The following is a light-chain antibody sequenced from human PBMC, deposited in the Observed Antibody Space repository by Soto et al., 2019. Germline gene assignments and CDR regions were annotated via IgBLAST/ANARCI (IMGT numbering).Light chain of an antibody. CDR2: EVS. Sequence: QSVLTQPASVSGSPGQSITISCTGTSSDVGGYNYVSWYQQHPGKAPKLMIYEVSNRPSGVSNRFSGSKSGNTASLTISGLQAEDEADYYCCSYTRSSTRYVFGTGTKVTVL. J-gene: IGLJ1*01. CDR1: SSDVGGYNY. V-gene: IGLV2-14*01. CDR3: CSYTRSSTRYV.